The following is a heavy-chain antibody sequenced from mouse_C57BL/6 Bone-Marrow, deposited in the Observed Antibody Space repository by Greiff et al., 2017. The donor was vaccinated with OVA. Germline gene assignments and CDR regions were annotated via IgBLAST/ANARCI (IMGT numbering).Heavy chain of an antibody. CDR2: INPYNGGT. Sequence: VQLQQSGPVLVKPGASVKMSCKASGYTFTDYYMNWVKQSHGKSLEWIGVINPYNGGTSYNQKFKGKATLTVDKSSSTAYMELNSLTSEDSAVYYCARRGLEGWLAYWGQGTLVTVSA. J-gene: IGHJ3*01. D-gene: IGHD3-3*01. CDR1: GYTFTDYY. V-gene: IGHV1-19*01. CDR3: ARRGLEGWLAY.